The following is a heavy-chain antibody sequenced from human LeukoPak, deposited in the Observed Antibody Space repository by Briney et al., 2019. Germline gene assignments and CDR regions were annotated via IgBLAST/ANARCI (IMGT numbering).Heavy chain of an antibody. Sequence: SETLSLTCTVSGGSISGSYWNWIRQPPGKGLEWIGYIYYSGSTNYNPSLKSRVTISVDTSKKQFSLKLSSVTAVDTAVYYCARDPVDQPYWFFDLWGRGTLVTVSS. D-gene: IGHD2-2*01. V-gene: IGHV4-59*01. CDR3: ARDPVDQPYWFFDL. CDR1: GGSISGSY. CDR2: IYYSGST. J-gene: IGHJ2*01.